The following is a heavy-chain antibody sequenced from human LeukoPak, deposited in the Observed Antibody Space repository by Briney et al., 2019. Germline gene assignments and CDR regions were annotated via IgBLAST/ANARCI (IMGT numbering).Heavy chain of an antibody. CDR1: GFTFSSYG. D-gene: IGHD3-22*01. J-gene: IGHJ4*02. CDR2: IYSGGST. CDR3: ARADRY. V-gene: IGHV3-53*01. Sequence: PGRSLRLSCAASGFTFSSYGMHWVRQAPGKGLEWVSVIYSGGSTYYADSVKGRFTISRDSSKNTLYLQMNSLRAEDTAVYYCARADRYWGQGTLVTVSS.